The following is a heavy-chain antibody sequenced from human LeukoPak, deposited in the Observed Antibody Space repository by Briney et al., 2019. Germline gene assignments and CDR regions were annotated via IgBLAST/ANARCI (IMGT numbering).Heavy chain of an antibody. CDR3: ARDAQDPPYSSSWYGRDYYYYYGMDV. J-gene: IGHJ6*02. D-gene: IGHD6-13*01. V-gene: IGHV3-30-3*01. CDR1: GFTFSSYA. Sequence: GGSLRLSCAASGFTFSSYAMHWVRQAPGKGLEWVAVISYDGSNKYYADSVKGRFTISRDNSKNTLYLQMNSLRAEDTAVYYCARDAQDPPYSSSWYGRDYYYYYGMDVWGQGTTVTVSS. CDR2: ISYDGSNK.